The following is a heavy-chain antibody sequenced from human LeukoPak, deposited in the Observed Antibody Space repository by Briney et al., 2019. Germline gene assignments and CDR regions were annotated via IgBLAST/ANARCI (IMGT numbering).Heavy chain of an antibody. V-gene: IGHV4-61*01. CDR2: IYYSGST. J-gene: IGHJ4*02. Sequence: PSETLSLTCTVSGGSVSSGSYYWSWIRQPPGKGLECIGYIYYSGSTNYNPSLKSRVTISVDTSKNQFSLKLSSVTAADTAVYYCARVLGYSYGYIDYWGQGTLVTVSS. D-gene: IGHD5-18*01. CDR1: GGSVSSGSYY. CDR3: ARVLGYSYGYIDY.